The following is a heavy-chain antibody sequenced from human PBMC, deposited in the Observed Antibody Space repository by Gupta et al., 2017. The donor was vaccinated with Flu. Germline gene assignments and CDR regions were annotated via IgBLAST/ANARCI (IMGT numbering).Heavy chain of an antibody. CDR1: GYTFTGYY. CDR2: INPNSGGT. D-gene: IGHD2-2*02. J-gene: IGHJ4*02. V-gene: IGHV1-2*02. Sequence: QVQLVQSGAEVKKPGASVKVSCKASGYTFTGYYMHWVRPAPGQGLEWMGWINPNSGGTNYAQKFQGRVTMTRDTSISTAYMELSRLRSDDTAVYYCARDPADIVVVPAAIWGHYFDYWGQGTLVTVSS. CDR3: ARDPADIVVVPAAIWGHYFDY.